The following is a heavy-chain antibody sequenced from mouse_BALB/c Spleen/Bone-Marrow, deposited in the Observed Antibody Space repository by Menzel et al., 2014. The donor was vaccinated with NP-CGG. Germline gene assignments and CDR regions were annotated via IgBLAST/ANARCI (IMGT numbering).Heavy chain of an antibody. Sequence: EVQLQQSGAELVKPGAAVKLSCTGSVSNIKGTYIHWVRQRPEQGLEWIGRVDPANGSTKSDPKFQGKATITADTSSITAYLQLSSLTSEDTAVYYCTRYYYGSLDYWGQGTTLTVSS. J-gene: IGHJ2*01. V-gene: IGHV14-3*02. CDR1: VSNIKGTY. CDR2: VDPANGST. CDR3: TRYYYGSLDY. D-gene: IGHD1-1*01.